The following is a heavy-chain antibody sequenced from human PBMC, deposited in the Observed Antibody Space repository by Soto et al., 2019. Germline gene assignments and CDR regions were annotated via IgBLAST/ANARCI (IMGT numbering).Heavy chain of an antibody. J-gene: IGHJ6*02. CDR2: LIPIFGTA. Sequence: QVQLVQSGAEVKKPGSSVKVSCKASGGTFSSYAISWVRQAPGQGLEWMGGLIPIFGTANYAQKFQGRVTITADESTSTAYMELSSLRSEYTAVYYCVMTTVTHYYYYGMYVWGQGTTVTVSS. D-gene: IGHD4-17*01. V-gene: IGHV1-69*01. CDR3: VMTTVTHYYYYGMYV. CDR1: GGTFSSYA.